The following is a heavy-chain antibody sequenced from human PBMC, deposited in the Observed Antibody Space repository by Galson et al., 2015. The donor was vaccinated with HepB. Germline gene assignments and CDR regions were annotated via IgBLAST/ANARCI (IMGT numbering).Heavy chain of an antibody. Sequence: SLRLCCAVSGFTVSSNYMSWVRHAPGQGLEWVSVIYSGGSTYYADSVKGRFTISRDNSKNTLYLQMGSLRAEDTAVYYCALSPTAAAGGTFDYWGQGTLVTVSS. D-gene: IGHD6-13*01. CDR1: GFTVSSNY. CDR2: IYSGGST. J-gene: IGHJ4*02. CDR3: ALSPTAAAGGTFDY. V-gene: IGHV3-53*01.